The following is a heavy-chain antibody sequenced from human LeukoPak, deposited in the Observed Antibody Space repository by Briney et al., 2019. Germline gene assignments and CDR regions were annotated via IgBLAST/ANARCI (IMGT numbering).Heavy chain of an antibody. CDR1: GFTFSSYA. CDR3: AKIGRSYDFWTGYYEEEVDYMDV. D-gene: IGHD3-3*01. J-gene: IGHJ6*03. V-gene: IGHV3-23*01. Sequence: GGSLRLSCAASGFTFSSYAMSWVRQAPGKGLEWVSAISGSGGSTYYADSVKGRFTISRDNSKNTLYLQMNSLRAEDTAVYYCAKIGRSYDFWTGYYEEEVDYMDVWGKGTTVTVSS. CDR2: ISGSGGST.